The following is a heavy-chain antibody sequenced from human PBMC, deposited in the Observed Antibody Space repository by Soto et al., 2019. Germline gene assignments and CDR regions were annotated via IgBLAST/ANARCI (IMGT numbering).Heavy chain of an antibody. J-gene: IGHJ4*02. D-gene: IGHD3-3*01. V-gene: IGHV3-30*18. CDR3: AKVGYRYDFWSGGFDY. Sequence: LRLSCAASGFIFSSYGMHWVRQAPGKGLEWVAVISFDGSNKYYADSVKGRFTISRDNSKNTLYLQMNSLRAEDTAVYYCAKVGYRYDFWSGGFDYWGQGTLVTVSS. CDR2: ISFDGSNK. CDR1: GFIFSSYG.